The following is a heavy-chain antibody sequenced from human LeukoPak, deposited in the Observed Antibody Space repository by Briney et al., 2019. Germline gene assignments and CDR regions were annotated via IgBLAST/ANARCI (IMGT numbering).Heavy chain of an antibody. V-gene: IGHV4-59*01. CDR2: IYYSGST. CDR3: ARDREAAADAFDI. Sequence: PSETLSLTCTVSGGSIGGYYWNWIRQPPEKGLECIGYIYYSGSTNYNPSLKSRVTISVDTSKNQFSLKLSSVTAADTAVYYCARDREAAADAFDIWGQGTMVTVSS. J-gene: IGHJ3*02. CDR1: GGSIGGYY. D-gene: IGHD6-13*01.